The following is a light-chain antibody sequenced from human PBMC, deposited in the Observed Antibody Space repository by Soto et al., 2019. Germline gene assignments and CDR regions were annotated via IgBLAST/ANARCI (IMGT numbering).Light chain of an antibody. J-gene: IGLJ2*01. CDR1: NLGSKS. CDR3: QVWDSGSGQVV. CDR2: GDT. V-gene: IGLV3-21*02. Sequence: SYELTQPPSVSVAPGQTASITCGGNNLGSKSVHWYQQQPGQALVLVVYGDTDRPSGIPERLSGYKSGNTATLTISRVEAGDEADFHCQVWDSGSGQVVFGGGTKLTVL.